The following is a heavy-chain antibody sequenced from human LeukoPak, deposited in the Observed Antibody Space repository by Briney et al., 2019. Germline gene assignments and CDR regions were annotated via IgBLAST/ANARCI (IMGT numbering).Heavy chain of an antibody. Sequence: ASVKVSCKASGYTFTGYYMHWVRQAPGQGLEWRGWINPNSGGTNYAQKFQGRVTMTRDTSISTAYMELSRLRSDDTAVYYCARATAFLLWFGELMGAFDIWGQGTMVTVSS. CDR1: GYTFTGYY. CDR3: ARATAFLLWFGELMGAFDI. V-gene: IGHV1-2*02. CDR2: INPNSGGT. D-gene: IGHD3-10*01. J-gene: IGHJ3*02.